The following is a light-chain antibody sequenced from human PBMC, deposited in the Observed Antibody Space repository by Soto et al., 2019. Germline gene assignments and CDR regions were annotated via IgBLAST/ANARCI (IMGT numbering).Light chain of an antibody. J-gene: IGKJ1*01. Sequence: MVMKQPAATLSVSPGERASLFCRASQSVSNNFACYQQKPVQAPRLLVYVASTRATGVPDRFSGSGSGTDFTLTISSLQADDFATYYCQQYNSYSGTFGQGTKVDI. CDR3: QQYNSYSGT. CDR1: QSVSNN. V-gene: IGKV3-15*01. CDR2: VAS.